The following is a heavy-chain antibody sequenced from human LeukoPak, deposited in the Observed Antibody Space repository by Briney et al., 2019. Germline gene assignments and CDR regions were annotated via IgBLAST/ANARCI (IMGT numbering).Heavy chain of an antibody. Sequence: GGSLRLSCAASGVMFPSYWMTWVRQAPGKGLEWVANIKQDGSEKCYVDSVKGRFTISRDNAKNSVYLQMNSLRAEDTAIYYCAKEGGLVLREATINSWGQGTLVAVSS. J-gene: IGHJ4*02. CDR3: AKEGGLVLREATINS. CDR2: IKQDGSEK. D-gene: IGHD5-12*01. V-gene: IGHV3-7*05. CDR1: GVMFPSYW.